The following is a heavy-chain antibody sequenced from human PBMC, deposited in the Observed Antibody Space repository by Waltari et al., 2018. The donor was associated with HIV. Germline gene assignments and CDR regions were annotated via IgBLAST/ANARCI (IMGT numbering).Heavy chain of an antibody. D-gene: IGHD3-16*01. CDR1: GFPFRSSG. V-gene: IGHV3-33*06. Sequence: QVYLMESGGGVVQPGGSLQLSCAASGFPFRSSGMHWVRQAPGKGLEWVAVIWSDGYNKFYADSVRGRFTFSRDNSKYTLSLQMNSLRAEDTALYYCVKERGPFNGFDIWGQGTMVTVSS. CDR3: VKERGPFNGFDI. J-gene: IGHJ3*02. CDR2: IWSDGYNK.